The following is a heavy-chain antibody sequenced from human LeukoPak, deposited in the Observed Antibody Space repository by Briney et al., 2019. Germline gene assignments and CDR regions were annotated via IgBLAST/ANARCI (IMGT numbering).Heavy chain of an antibody. D-gene: IGHD3-22*01. J-gene: IGHJ1*01. CDR2: IYYSGST. Sequence: SQTLSLTCTVSGGSISSGGYYWGWIRQPPGKGLEWIGSIYYSGSTYYNPSLKSRVTISVDTSKNQFSLKLSSVTAADTAVYYCARGDLLVVTHWGQGTLVTVSS. V-gene: IGHV4-39*07. CDR3: ARGDLLVVTH. CDR1: GGSISSGGYY.